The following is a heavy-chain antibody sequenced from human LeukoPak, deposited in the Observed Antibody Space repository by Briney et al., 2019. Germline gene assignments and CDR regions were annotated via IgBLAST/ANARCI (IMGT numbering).Heavy chain of an antibody. CDR1: GLTFSNYD. Sequence: GGSLRLSCAASGLTFSNYDMSWVRQAPGKGLEWVSGISGSGHSTYYADSVKGRFTISRDKSNNTLYLQMNSLRAEDTAVYYCAKDRRIVVVVAASLGWFDPWGQGTLVTVSS. D-gene: IGHD2-15*01. CDR2: ISGSGHST. J-gene: IGHJ5*02. V-gene: IGHV3-23*01. CDR3: AKDRRIVVVVAASLGWFDP.